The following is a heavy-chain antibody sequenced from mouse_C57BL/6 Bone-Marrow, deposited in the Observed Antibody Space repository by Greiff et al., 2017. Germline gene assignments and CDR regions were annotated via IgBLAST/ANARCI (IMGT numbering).Heavy chain of an antibody. Sequence: VQLQQPGAELVKPGASVKMSCKASGYTFTSYWITWVKQRPGQGLEWIGDIYPGSGSTNYNEKFKSKATLTVDTSSSTAYMQLSSLTSEDSAVYSGASRGLGRGVYYFDYWRQGTTLTVSS. CDR3: ASRGLGRGVYYFDY. CDR1: GYTFTSYW. D-gene: IGHD4-1*01. CDR2: IYPGSGST. J-gene: IGHJ2*01. V-gene: IGHV1-55*01.